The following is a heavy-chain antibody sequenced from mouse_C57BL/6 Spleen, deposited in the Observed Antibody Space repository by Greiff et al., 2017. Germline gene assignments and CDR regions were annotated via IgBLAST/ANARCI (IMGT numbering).Heavy chain of an antibody. CDR3: ATGSTTVVATYYYAMDY. Sequence: VQLQQPGAELVMPGASVKLSCKASGYTFTSYWMHWVKQRPGQGLEWIGEIDPSDSYTNYNQKFKGKSTLTVDKSSSTAYMQLSSLTSEDSAVYYCATGSTTVVATYYYAMDYWGQGTSVTVSS. CDR2: IDPSDSYT. J-gene: IGHJ4*01. D-gene: IGHD1-1*01. V-gene: IGHV1-69*01. CDR1: GYTFTSYW.